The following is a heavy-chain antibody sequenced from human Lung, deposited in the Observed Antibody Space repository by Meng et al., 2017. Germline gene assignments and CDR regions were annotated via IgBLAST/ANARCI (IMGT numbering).Heavy chain of an antibody. Sequence: QVQLVESGGGVVQPGRSLRLAWAASGVTFSSYGMLWVRQAPGKGLEWVAVIWYDGSNKYYADSVKGRFTISRDNSKNTLYLQMNSLRAEDTAVYYCARGRYSSSSAVVDYWGHGTLVTVSS. V-gene: IGHV3-33*01. D-gene: IGHD6-13*01. CDR2: IWYDGSNK. J-gene: IGHJ4*01. CDR3: ARGRYSSSSAVVDY. CDR1: GVTFSSYG.